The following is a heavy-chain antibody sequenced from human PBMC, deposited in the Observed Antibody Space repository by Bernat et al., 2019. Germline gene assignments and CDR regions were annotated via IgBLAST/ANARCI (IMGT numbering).Heavy chain of an antibody. Sequence: EVQLVESGGGLVQPGGSLRLSCAASGFTFSSYWMHWVRQAPGKGLVWVSRINSDGSSTSYADSVKGRFTISRDNATNTLYLQMNSLRAEDTAVYYCATAPGYCSGGSCYWYGMDVWGQGTTVTVSS. J-gene: IGHJ6*02. CDR2: INSDGSST. V-gene: IGHV3-74*01. CDR1: GFTFSSYW. CDR3: ATAPGYCSGGSCYWYGMDV. D-gene: IGHD2-15*01.